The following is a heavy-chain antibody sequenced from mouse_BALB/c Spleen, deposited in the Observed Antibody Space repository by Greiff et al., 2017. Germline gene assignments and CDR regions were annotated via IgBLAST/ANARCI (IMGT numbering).Heavy chain of an antibody. V-gene: IGHV1S137*01. D-gene: IGHD2-2*01. CDR1: SYTFTDYA. CDR2: ISTYYGNT. CDR3: ARSNLGYDGYYSMDY. J-gene: IGHJ4*01. Sequence: QVQLQQSGPELVRPGVSVKLSCKASSYTFTDYAMHWVKQSHAKSLEWIGVISTYYGNTNYNQKFKGKATMTVDKSSSTAYMELARLTSEDSAVYYYARSNLGYDGYYSMDYWGQGTSVTVSS.